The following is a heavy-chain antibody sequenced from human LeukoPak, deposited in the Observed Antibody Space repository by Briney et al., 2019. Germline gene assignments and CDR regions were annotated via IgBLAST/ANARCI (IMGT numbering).Heavy chain of an antibody. Sequence: SETLSLTCTVSGGSISSYYWSWIRQPPGKGLEWIGYIYYSGSTNYNPSLKSRVTISVDTSKNQFSLKLSSATAADTAVYYCARHGVSGYSYPTFDYWGQGTLVTVSS. CDR3: ARHGVSGYSYPTFDY. V-gene: IGHV4-59*08. J-gene: IGHJ4*02. CDR2: IYYSGST. CDR1: GGSISSYY. D-gene: IGHD5-18*01.